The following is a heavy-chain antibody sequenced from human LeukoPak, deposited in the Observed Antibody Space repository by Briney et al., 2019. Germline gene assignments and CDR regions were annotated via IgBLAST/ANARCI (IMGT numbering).Heavy chain of an antibody. CDR2: ISSSGTTI. CDR1: GFTFSDYY. V-gene: IGHV3-11*01. D-gene: IGHD3-3*01. CDR3: ARAKNYDYSLWDV. Sequence: GGSLRLSCAASGFTFSDYYMSWIRQAPGKGLEWVSYISSSGTTIYYADSVKGRFTIPRDNAENSRYLQMNSLRAEDTAVYYCARAKNYDYSLWDVWGQGTTVTVSS. J-gene: IGHJ6*01.